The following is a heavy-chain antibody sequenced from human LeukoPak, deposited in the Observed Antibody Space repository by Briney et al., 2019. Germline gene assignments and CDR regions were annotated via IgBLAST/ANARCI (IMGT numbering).Heavy chain of an antibody. CDR3: ARDREFDYGSGTTPFGY. Sequence: SETLSLTCAVSGYSISSGYYWGWIRQPPGKGLEWIGSIYHSGSTYYNPSLKSRVTISVDTSKNQFSLKLSSVTAADTAVYYCARDREFDYGSGTTPFGYWGQGTLVTVFS. D-gene: IGHD3-10*01. J-gene: IGHJ4*02. V-gene: IGHV4-38-2*02. CDR2: IYHSGST. CDR1: GYSISSGYY.